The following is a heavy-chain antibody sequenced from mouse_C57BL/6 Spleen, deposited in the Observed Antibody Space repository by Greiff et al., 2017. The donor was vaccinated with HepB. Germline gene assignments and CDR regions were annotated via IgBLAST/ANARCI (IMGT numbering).Heavy chain of an antibody. D-gene: IGHD1-1*01. Sequence: EVQLQQSGPELVKPGASVKMSCKASGYTFTDYNMHWVKQSHGKSLEWIGYINPNNGGTSYNQKFKGKATLTVNKSSSTVYMGLRSLTSEDSAVYYCARLLLRYWYFDVWGTGTTVTVSS. CDR2: INPNNGGT. J-gene: IGHJ1*03. V-gene: IGHV1-22*01. CDR1: GYTFTDYN. CDR3: ARLLLRYWYFDV.